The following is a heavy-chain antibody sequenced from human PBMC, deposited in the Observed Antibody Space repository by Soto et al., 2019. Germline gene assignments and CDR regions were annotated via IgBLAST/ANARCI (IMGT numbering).Heavy chain of an antibody. Sequence: QVQLVESGGGVVQPGRSLRLSCAASGFTFSSYGMHWVRQAPGKGLEWVAVISYDGSNKYYADSVKGRFTISRDNSKNTLYLQMNSLRAEDTAVYYCAKEPDAYCGGDCYFRYFDYWGQGTLVTVSS. D-gene: IGHD2-21*02. J-gene: IGHJ4*02. CDR3: AKEPDAYCGGDCYFRYFDY. V-gene: IGHV3-30*18. CDR1: GFTFSSYG. CDR2: ISYDGSNK.